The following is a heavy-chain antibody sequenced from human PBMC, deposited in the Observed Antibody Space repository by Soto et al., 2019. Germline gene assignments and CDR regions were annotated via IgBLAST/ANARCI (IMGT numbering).Heavy chain of an antibody. CDR3: AKEVYYDFWSGYNYYYGMDV. V-gene: IGHV3-30*18. CDR1: GFTFSSYG. D-gene: IGHD3-3*01. J-gene: IGHJ6*02. Sequence: GGSLRLSCAASGFTFSSYGMHWVRQAPGKGLEWVAVISYDGSNKYYADSVKGRFTISRDNSKNTLYLQMNSLRAEDTAVYYCAKEVYYDFWSGYNYYYGMDVWGQGTTVTVSS. CDR2: ISYDGSNK.